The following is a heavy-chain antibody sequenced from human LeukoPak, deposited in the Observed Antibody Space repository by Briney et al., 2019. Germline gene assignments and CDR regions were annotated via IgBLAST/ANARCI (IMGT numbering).Heavy chain of an antibody. CDR2: IWYDGSNK. D-gene: IGHD2-15*01. CDR3: ARDMCSGGSCYVYYYYGMDV. J-gene: IGHJ6*04. V-gene: IGHV3-33*01. Sequence: GGSLRLSCAASGFTFSSYGMHGVRQAPGKGLEWVAVIWYDGSNKYYADSVKGRFTISRDNSKNTLYLQMNSLRAEDTAVYYCARDMCSGGSCYVYYYYGMDVWGKGTTVTVSS. CDR1: GFTFSSYG.